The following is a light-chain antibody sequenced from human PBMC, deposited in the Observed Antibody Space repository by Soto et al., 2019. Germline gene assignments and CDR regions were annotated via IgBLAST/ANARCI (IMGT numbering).Light chain of an antibody. CDR1: QSVSRY. Sequence: EIVLTQSPATLSLSPGERATLSCRASQSVSRYLAWYQQKPGQAPRLLIYDASNRATGIPARFSGSGSGTDFSLTISSLEPEDFAVYYCQQRSVWPPTFGQGTRLEMK. J-gene: IGKJ5*01. CDR2: DAS. V-gene: IGKV3-11*01. CDR3: QQRSVWPPT.